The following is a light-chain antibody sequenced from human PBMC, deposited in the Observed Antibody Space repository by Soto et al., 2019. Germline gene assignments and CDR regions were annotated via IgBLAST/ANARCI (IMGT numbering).Light chain of an antibody. Sequence: QSVLNQPPSASGTPGQRVTTSCSGSSSNIGSNPVNWYQQLPGTAPKLLIYINTQRPSGVPDRFSGSKSGTSASLAISGLQSEDEADYYCAAWDDSLNGYVFGAGTKVTVL. V-gene: IGLV1-44*01. CDR1: SSNIGSNP. CDR2: INT. J-gene: IGLJ1*01. CDR3: AAWDDSLNGYV.